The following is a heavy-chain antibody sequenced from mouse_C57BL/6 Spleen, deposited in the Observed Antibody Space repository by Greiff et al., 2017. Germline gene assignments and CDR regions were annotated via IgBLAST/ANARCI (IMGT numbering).Heavy chain of an antibody. CDR2: ISYDGSN. CDR3: AREEIYYDYDVFFAY. Sequence: EVKVEESGPGLVKPSQSLSLTCSVTGYSITSGYYWNWIRQFPGNKLEWMGYISYDGSNNYNPSLKNRISITRDTSKNQFFLKLNSVTTEDTATYYCAREEIYYDYDVFFAYWGQGTLVTVSA. CDR1: GYSITSGYY. D-gene: IGHD2-4*01. V-gene: IGHV3-6*01. J-gene: IGHJ3*01.